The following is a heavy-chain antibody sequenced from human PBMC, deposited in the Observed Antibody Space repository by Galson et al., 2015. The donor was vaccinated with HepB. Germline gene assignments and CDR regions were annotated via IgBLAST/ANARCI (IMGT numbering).Heavy chain of an antibody. CDR1: GFTFNTYS. V-gene: IGHV3-48*01. Sequence: SLRLSCAASGFTFNTYSMNWVRQAPGKGLEWLSYISSSGSTIHYADSVEGRFTISRDNAKNSLYLQMNSLRAEDTAVYYCAREDFWSGYRNCFDPWGQGTLVTVSS. J-gene: IGHJ5*02. D-gene: IGHD3-3*01. CDR3: AREDFWSGYRNCFDP. CDR2: ISSSGSTI.